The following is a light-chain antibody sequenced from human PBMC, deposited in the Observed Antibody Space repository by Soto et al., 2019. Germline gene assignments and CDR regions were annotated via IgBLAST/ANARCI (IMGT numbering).Light chain of an antibody. Sequence: DIQMTQSPSSVSASVGDRVTITCRASQGISSWLAWYQQKPGTAPNLLISAASSLQSGVPSRFSVGGSGTDFTLISSNLQPEDFATDYCQQAHSFPLTFGGGTKVQI. CDR1: QGISSW. CDR2: AAS. V-gene: IGKV1-12*01. CDR3: QQAHSFPLT. J-gene: IGKJ4*01.